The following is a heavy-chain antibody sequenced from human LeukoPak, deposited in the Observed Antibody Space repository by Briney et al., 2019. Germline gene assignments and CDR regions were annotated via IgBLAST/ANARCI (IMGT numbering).Heavy chain of an antibody. CDR2: INAGNGNT. D-gene: IGHD6-13*01. V-gene: IGHV1-3*01. J-gene: IGHJ5*02. CDR3: ARERIAAAGSFDP. Sequence: ASVKVSCKASGYTFTSYAMHWVRQAPGQRLEWMGWINAGNGNTKYSQKIQGRVTITRDTSASTAYMELSSLRSEDTAVYYCARERIAAAGSFDPWGQGTLVTVSS. CDR1: GYTFTSYA.